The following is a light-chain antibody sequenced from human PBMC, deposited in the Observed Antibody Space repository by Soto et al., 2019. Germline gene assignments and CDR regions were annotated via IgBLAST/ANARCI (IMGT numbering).Light chain of an antibody. CDR3: QQYGSSPET. V-gene: IGKV3-20*01. J-gene: IGKJ1*01. CDR1: QSASSNY. CDR2: GAS. Sequence: EIVLTQSPGTLSLSPGERATLSCRASQSASSNYLAWYQQKPGQAPRLLIYGASSRATGIPDRFSGSGSRTDFTLTISRLAPEDFAVYYCQQYGSSPETFGQGTKVDIK.